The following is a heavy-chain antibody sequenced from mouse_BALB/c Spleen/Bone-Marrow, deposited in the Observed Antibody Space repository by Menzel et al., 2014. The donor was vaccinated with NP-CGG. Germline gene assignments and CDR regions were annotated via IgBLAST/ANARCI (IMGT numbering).Heavy chain of an antibody. D-gene: IGHD1-1*01. CDR1: GYTFTSYW. Sequence: QVQLQQSGAELVRPGASVKLSCKTSGYTFTSYWINWVKQRPGQGLEWIGNIFPSDSYSNYNQKFKDKATLTVDKSSSTAYMHFNSLTSEDSAVYYCARELSRAMDYWGQGTSVTVSS. CDR3: ARELSRAMDY. J-gene: IGHJ4*01. CDR2: IFPSDSYS. V-gene: IGHV1-69*02.